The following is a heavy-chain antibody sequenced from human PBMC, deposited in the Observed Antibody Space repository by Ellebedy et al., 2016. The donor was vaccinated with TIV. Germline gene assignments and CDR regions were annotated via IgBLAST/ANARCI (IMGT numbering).Heavy chain of an antibody. V-gene: IGHV3-33*01. Sequence: GGSLRLXXAASGFTFSSYGMHWVRQAPGKGLEWVAVIWYDGSNKYYADSVKGRFTISRDNSKNTLYLQMNSLRAEDTAVYYCARDFAGTWGFGYWGQGTLVTVSS. CDR1: GFTFSSYG. J-gene: IGHJ4*02. D-gene: IGHD6-13*01. CDR2: IWYDGSNK. CDR3: ARDFAGTWGFGY.